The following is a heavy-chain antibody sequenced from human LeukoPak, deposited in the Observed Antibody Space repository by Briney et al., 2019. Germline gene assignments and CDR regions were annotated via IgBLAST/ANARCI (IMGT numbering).Heavy chain of an antibody. D-gene: IGHD3-16*02. CDR3: ARSTYYDYVWGSYRPFDY. CDR2: SYYIGIT. CDR1: VGSISIRSDY. Sequence: SETLSLTCTVSVGSISIRSDYWGWIRQPPGEGLECFVGSYYIGITYYNSYLKSRISISVDTSKNQFSLKLSSVTAADTAVYYCARSTYYDYVWGSYRPFDYWGQGTLVTVSS. V-gene: IGHV4-39*01. J-gene: IGHJ4*02.